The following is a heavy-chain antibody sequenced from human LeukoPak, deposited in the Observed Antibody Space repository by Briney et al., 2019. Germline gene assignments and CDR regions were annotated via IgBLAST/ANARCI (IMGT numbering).Heavy chain of an antibody. Sequence: GGSLRLSCAASGFTFSSYAMSWVRQAPGKGLEWVSAVSGNGGNTYYTDSVKGRFTISRDNSKNTLYLQMNSLRAEDTAVYYCAKDPYGSGSYYTHPFDPWGQGTLVTVSS. V-gene: IGHV3-23*01. J-gene: IGHJ5*02. CDR3: AKDPYGSGSYYTHPFDP. CDR1: GFTFSSYA. CDR2: VSGNGGNT. D-gene: IGHD3-10*01.